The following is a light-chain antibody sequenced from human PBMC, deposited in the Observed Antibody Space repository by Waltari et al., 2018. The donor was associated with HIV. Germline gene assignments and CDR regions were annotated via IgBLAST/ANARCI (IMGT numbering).Light chain of an antibody. CDR1: SSDVGGYNY. CDR2: DVN. V-gene: IGLV2-11*01. CDR3: CSYVGSSTWV. J-gene: IGLJ2*01. Sequence: QSALTQPRSVSGSPGQSVTISCTGTSSDVGGYNYVSWYQHHPYKAPKLMIYDVNKRPSGVPDRFSDSKSGNTASLTISGLQTEDEADYYCCSYVGSSTWVFGGGTKLTVL.